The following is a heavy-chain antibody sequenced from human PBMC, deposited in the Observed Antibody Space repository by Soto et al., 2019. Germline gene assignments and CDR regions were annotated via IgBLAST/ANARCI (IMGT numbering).Heavy chain of an antibody. J-gene: IGHJ6*02. V-gene: IGHV1-69*13. D-gene: IGHD2-2*01. CDR1: GGTFSSYA. CDR2: IIPIFGTA. Sequence: SVKVSCKASGGTFSSYAISWVRQAPGQGLEWMGGIIPIFGTANYAQKFQGRVTITADESTSTAYMELSSLRSEDTAVYYCARGGVVVPAAMGYYGMDVWGQGTTVTVSS. CDR3: ARGGVVVPAAMGYYGMDV.